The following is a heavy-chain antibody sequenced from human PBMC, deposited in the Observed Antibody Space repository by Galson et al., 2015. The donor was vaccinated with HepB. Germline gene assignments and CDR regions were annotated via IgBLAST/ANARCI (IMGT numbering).Heavy chain of an antibody. CDR1: GFTFSSYA. CDR2: ISYDGSNK. D-gene: IGHD5-12*01. J-gene: IGHJ4*02. CDR3: ARVNVDIVATITDY. Sequence: SLRLSCAASGFTFSSYAMHWVRQAPGKGLEWVAVISYDGSNKYYADSVKGRFTTSRDNSKNTLYLQMNSLRAEDTAVYYCARVNVDIVATITDYWGQGTLVTVSS. V-gene: IGHV3-30*04.